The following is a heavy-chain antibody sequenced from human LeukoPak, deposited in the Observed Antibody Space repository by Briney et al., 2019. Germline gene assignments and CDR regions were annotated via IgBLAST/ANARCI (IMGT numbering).Heavy chain of an antibody. Sequence: GGSLRLSCAAFGFTFSTYSMNWVRQAPGKGLEWVSYITGSSTTIYCADSVKGRFTVSRDNAKNSLYLQMNSLRDEDTAVYYCATSTGALGYWGQGTLVTVSS. CDR3: ATSTGALGY. V-gene: IGHV3-48*02. CDR1: GFTFSTYS. J-gene: IGHJ4*02. CDR2: ITGSSTTI. D-gene: IGHD1-26*01.